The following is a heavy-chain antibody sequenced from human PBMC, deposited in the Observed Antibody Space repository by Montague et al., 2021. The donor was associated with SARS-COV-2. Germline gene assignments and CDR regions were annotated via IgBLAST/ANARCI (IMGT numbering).Heavy chain of an antibody. V-gene: IGHV4-59*12. J-gene: IGHJ4*02. CDR1: GGSISSYY. Sequence: SETLSLTCTVSGGSISSYYWSWIRQPPGKGLEWIGYIYYSGSTNYNPSLKSRVTISVGTSKNQFSLKLTSVTAADTAVYYCARAVETTVVTHFDYWGQGTLVTVSS. D-gene: IGHD4-23*01. CDR2: IYYSGST. CDR3: ARAVETTVVTHFDY.